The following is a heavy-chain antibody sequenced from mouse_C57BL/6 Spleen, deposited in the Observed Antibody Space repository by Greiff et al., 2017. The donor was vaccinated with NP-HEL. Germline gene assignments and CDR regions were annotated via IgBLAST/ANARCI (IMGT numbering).Heavy chain of an antibody. Sequence: EVQLKQSGAELVRPGASVKLSCTASGFNIKDDYMHWVKQRPEQGLEWIGWIDPENGDTEYASKFQGKATITADTSSNTAYLQLSSLTSEDTAVYYCTTETAQATGYWGQGTTLTVSS. V-gene: IGHV14-4*01. J-gene: IGHJ2*01. CDR1: GFNIKDDY. CDR2: IDPENGDT. D-gene: IGHD3-2*02. CDR3: TTETAQATGY.